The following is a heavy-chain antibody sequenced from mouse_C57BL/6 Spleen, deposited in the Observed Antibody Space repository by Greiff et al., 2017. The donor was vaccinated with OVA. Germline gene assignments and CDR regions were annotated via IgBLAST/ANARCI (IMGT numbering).Heavy chain of an antibody. CDR1: GFTFSSYA. V-gene: IGHV5-9-1*02. CDR2: ISSGGDYI. Sequence: EVKLVESGAGLVKPGGSLKLSCAASGFTFSSYAMSWVRQTPEKRLEWVAYISSGGDYIYYADTVKGRFTISRDNARNTLYLQMSSLKSEDTAMYYCTREITTVVYWYFDVWGTGTTVTVSS. CDR3: TREITTVVYWYFDV. D-gene: IGHD1-1*01. J-gene: IGHJ1*03.